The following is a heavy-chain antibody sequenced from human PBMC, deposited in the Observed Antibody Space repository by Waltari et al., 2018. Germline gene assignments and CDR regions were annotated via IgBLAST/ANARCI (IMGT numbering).Heavy chain of an antibody. V-gene: IGHV3-43D*04. CDR3: AKVKGKGIAAAGSFSLYFDY. D-gene: IGHD6-13*01. J-gene: IGHJ4*02. Sequence: EVQLVESGGVVVQPGGSLRLSCAASGFTFDDYAMHWVRHAPGKGLEWVSLISWDGGSTYYADSVKGRFTISRDNSKNSLYLQMNSLRAEDTALYYCAKVKGKGIAAAGSFSLYFDYWGQGTLVTVSS. CDR1: GFTFDDYA. CDR2: ISWDGGST.